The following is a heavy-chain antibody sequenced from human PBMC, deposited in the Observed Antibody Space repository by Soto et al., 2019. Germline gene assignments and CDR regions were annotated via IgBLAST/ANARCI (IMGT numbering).Heavy chain of an antibody. D-gene: IGHD3-9*01. CDR3: ASQGLPYFDWSPTHLYYMDV. J-gene: IGHJ6*03. CDR1: GGSFSRYY. CDR2: INHSGNT. Sequence: SETLSLTCAVYGGSFSRYYWSWVRQPPGKGLEWIGEINHSGNTNYNPSLKSRVTISVDKSKNQFSLKLSSVTAADTAVYYCASQGLPYFDWSPTHLYYMDVWGKGTTVTVSS. V-gene: IGHV4-34*01.